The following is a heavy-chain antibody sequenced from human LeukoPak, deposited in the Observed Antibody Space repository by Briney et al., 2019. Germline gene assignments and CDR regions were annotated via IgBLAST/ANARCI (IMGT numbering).Heavy chain of an antibody. CDR1: GFTLSSYS. CDR2: ISSSSSYI. CDR3: ARDLKKSHFDY. Sequence: GGSLRLSCAASGFTLSSYSMNWVRQAPGNGLVWVSSISSSSSYIYYADSVKGRFTISRDNAKNSLYLQRNSLRAEDTAVYYCARDLKKSHFDYWGQGTLVTVSS. J-gene: IGHJ4*02. V-gene: IGHV3-21*01.